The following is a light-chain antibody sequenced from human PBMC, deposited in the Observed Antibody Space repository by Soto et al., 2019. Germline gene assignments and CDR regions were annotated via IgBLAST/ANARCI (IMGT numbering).Light chain of an antibody. V-gene: IGKV3-15*01. CDR2: GAS. CDR3: QQYDQWPIT. CDR1: QSVGSY. J-gene: IGKJ5*01. Sequence: EIVLIQSPATLSLSPGERATLSCRASQSVGSYLAWYQHKPGQAPRLLIYGASARALGIPARFSGSGSGTEFSFTVTSLQSEDFAVYYCQQYDQWPITFGQGTRLEIK.